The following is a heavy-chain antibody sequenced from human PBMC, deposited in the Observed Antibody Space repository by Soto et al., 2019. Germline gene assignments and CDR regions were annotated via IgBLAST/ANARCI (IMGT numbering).Heavy chain of an antibody. Sequence: QVQLQESGPGLVKPSGTLSLTCAVSGGSISSSNWWSWVRQPPGKGLEWIGEIYHSGSTNYNPSRQGRVTISVDKSKNQVALKLSSVTAADTAVYYCARVAVAGTRVDYWGQGTLVTVSS. J-gene: IGHJ4*02. D-gene: IGHD6-19*01. CDR3: ARVAVAGTRVDY. V-gene: IGHV4-4*02. CDR2: IYHSGST. CDR1: GGSISSSNW.